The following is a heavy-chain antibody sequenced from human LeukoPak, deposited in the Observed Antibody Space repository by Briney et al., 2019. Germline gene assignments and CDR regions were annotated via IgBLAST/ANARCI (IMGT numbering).Heavy chain of an antibody. Sequence: KSSETLSLTCAVYGGSFSGYYWSWIRQPPGKGLEWIGEINHSGSTNYNPSLKSRVTISVDTSKNQFSLKLSSVTAADTAVYYCARGGSSGYYYVHLTNCFDYWGQGTLVTVSS. CDR3: ARGGSSGYYYVHLTNCFDY. CDR1: GGSFSGYY. CDR2: INHSGST. V-gene: IGHV4-34*01. J-gene: IGHJ4*02. D-gene: IGHD3-22*01.